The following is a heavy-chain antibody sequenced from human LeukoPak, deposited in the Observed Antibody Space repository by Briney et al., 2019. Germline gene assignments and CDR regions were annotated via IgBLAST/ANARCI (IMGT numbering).Heavy chain of an antibody. V-gene: IGHV3-23*01. CDR3: AKDANYYDSSGYLIPFDY. CDR2: ISGSGHKT. CDR1: GFTFSRFA. Sequence: GGSLRLSCSASGFTFSRFAMRWVRQLPGKSLEWVSSISGSGHKTYYGDSVKGRFSVSRDNSKNILYLQMDSLRADDSALYYCAKDANYYDSSGYLIPFDYWGQGTLVTVSS. D-gene: IGHD3-22*01. J-gene: IGHJ4*02.